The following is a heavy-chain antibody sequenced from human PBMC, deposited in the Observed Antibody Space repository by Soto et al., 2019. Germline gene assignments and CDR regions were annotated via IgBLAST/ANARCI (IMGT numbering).Heavy chain of an antibody. CDR3: ARGGVLVPYYFDY. CDR2: ISYYGSNK. CDR1: GLTFSSYA. Sequence: QVQLVESGGGVVQPGRSLRISCAASGLTFSSYAMHWVRQAPGKGLEWVAVISYYGSNKYYADSVKGRFTIYRDNSKNTLYLQMNSLRAEDTAVYYCARGGVLVPYYFDYWGQGTLVTVSS. D-gene: IGHD2-8*01. J-gene: IGHJ4*02. V-gene: IGHV3-30-3*01.